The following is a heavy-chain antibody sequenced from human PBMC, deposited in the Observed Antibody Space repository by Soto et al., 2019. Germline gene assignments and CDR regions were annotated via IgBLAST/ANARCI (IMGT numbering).Heavy chain of an antibody. CDR3: ARMKNYDISGYYYFDY. Sequence: SGPTLVNPTQTLTLTCTFSGLSLSTSGMCVSWIRQPPGKALEWLARIDWDDYKYYSASLKTRLTISKDTSKNQVVLTMTNVDPVDTATYYCARMKNYDISGYYYFDYWGQGTLVTVSS. CDR2: IDWDDYK. CDR1: GLSLSTSGMC. J-gene: IGHJ4*02. V-gene: IGHV2-70*11. D-gene: IGHD3-22*01.